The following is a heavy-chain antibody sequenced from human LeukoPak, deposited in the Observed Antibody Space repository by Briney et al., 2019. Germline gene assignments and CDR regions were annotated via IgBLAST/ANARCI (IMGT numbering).Heavy chain of an antibody. CDR2: IYYSGST. V-gene: IGHV4-59*08. J-gene: IGHJ4*02. CDR1: GGSISGYY. Sequence: PSETLSLTCTVSGGSISGYYWSWIRQPPGKGLEWIGYIYYSGSTNYNPSLKSRVTISVDTSKNQFSLKLSSVTTADTAVYYCARHRTSRRGSVGVVNPTDSYFDYWGQGTLVTVSS. D-gene: IGHD3-3*01. CDR3: ARHRTSRRGSVGVVNPTDSYFDY.